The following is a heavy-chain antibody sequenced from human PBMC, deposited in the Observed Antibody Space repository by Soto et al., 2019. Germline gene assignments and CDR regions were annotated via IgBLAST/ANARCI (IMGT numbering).Heavy chain of an antibody. V-gene: IGHV4-4*07. CDR1: GGSISGYY. D-gene: IGHD6-19*01. CDR3: ARGFRQWLVYYYYGMDV. Sequence: PSETLSLTCTVSGGSISGYYWSWVRQPAGKGLEWVGRIYSDGTTNYNPSLKSRVTISVDTSKNQFSLKLSSVTAADTAVYYCARGFRQWLVYYYYGMDVWGQGTTVTVSS. CDR2: IYSDGTT. J-gene: IGHJ6*02.